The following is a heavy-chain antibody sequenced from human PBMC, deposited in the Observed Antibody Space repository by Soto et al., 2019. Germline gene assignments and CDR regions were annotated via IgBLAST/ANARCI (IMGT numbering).Heavy chain of an antibody. V-gene: IGHV1-8*01. CDR3: AREAWFLYYYYYGMDV. CDR1: GYTFTSYD. Sequence: QVQLVQSGAEVKKPGASVKVSCKASGYTFTSYDINWVRQATGQGLEWMGWMNPNSGNTGYAQKFQGRVTMTRNTSISTAYMELSSLRSEDTAVYYCAREAWFLYYYYYGMDVCGQGTTVTVSS. J-gene: IGHJ6*02. CDR2: MNPNSGNT. D-gene: IGHD3-10*01.